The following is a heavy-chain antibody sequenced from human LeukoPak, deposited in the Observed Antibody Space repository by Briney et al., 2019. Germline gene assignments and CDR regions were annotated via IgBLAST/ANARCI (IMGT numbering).Heavy chain of an antibody. CDR3: AKGVLWFGESYFDY. J-gene: IGHJ4*02. CDR1: GFTFSSYG. Sequence: SGGSLRLSCAASGFTFSSYGMSWVRQAPGKGLEWVSAISGSGGSTYYADSVKGRFTISRDNSKNTLYLQMNSLGAEDTAVYYCAKGVLWFGESYFDYWGQGTLVTVSS. D-gene: IGHD3-10*01. CDR2: ISGSGGST. V-gene: IGHV3-23*01.